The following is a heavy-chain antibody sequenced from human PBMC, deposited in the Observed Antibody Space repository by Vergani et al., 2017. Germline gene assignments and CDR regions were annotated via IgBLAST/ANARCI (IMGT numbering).Heavy chain of an antibody. V-gene: IGHV3-30*03. D-gene: IGHD1-1*01. CDR2: ISYDGTQK. CDR1: GFTSSYYG. CDR3: ATKSCGTPGCQIGYFRE. Sequence: QVHLVESGGGVVKPGRSLRLSCVVSGFTSSYYGMHWVRQAPGKGLEWVAVISYDGTQKYYADSVKGRFTISRDNSKSTLYLQMNSLRTEDTSVYYCATKSCGTPGCQIGYFREWGQGGLVTVSS. J-gene: IGHJ1*01.